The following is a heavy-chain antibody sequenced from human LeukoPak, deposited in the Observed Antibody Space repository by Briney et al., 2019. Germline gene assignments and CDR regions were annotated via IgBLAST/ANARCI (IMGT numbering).Heavy chain of an antibody. V-gene: IGHV1-69*04. D-gene: IGHD3-22*01. J-gene: IGHJ5*02. CDR3: ARELNTMILRFDP. CDR1: GYTFTSYY. CDR2: IIPILGIA. Sequence: GASVKVSCKASGYTFTSYYMHWVRQAPGQGLEWMGRIIPILGIANYAQKFQGRVTITADKSTSTAYMELSSLRSEDTAVYYCARELNTMILRFDPWGQGTLVTVSS.